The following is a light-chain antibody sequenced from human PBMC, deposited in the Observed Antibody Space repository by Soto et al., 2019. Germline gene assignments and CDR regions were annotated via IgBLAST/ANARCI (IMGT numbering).Light chain of an antibody. V-gene: IGKV2-30*01. CDR2: KVP. J-gene: IGKJ2*01. CDR1: ESLVFTDGNTY. CDR3: MQGTNWPPT. Sequence: DVVMSQSPLTLPVTLGQPASISCRSSESLVFTDGNTYLSWFQQRPGQSPRRLIYKVPKRDSGVPDRFSGSGSGADFTLEISRVEAEDVGVYYCMQGTNWPPTFGQGTKVDIK.